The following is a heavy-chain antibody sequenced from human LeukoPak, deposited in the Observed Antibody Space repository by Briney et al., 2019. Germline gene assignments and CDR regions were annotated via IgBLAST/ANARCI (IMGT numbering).Heavy chain of an antibody. V-gene: IGHV3-30-3*01. CDR3: ARFPGGSSSRYFDY. D-gene: IGHD3-10*01. CDR1: GFTFSSYA. CDR2: ISYDGSNK. J-gene: IGHJ4*02. Sequence: SGGSLRLSCAASGFTFSSYAMHWVRQAPGKGLEWVAVISYDGSNKYYADSVKGRFTISRDNSKNTLYLQMNSLRAEDTAVYYCARFPGGSSSRYFDYWGQGTLVTVSS.